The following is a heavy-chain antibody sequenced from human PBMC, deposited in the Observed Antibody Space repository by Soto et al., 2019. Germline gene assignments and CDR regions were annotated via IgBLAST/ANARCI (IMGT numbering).Heavy chain of an antibody. CDR1: GGSISSSGYY. Sequence: PSETLSLTCIVSGGSISSSGYYWGWIRQPPGKGLEWIGTIYYSGNTYYNPSLKSRVTISVDTSKNQFSLNLSSVTAADTAVYYCTCMDVWGQGTTVTVPS. J-gene: IGHJ6*02. V-gene: IGHV4-39*01. CDR3: TCMDV. CDR2: IYYSGNT.